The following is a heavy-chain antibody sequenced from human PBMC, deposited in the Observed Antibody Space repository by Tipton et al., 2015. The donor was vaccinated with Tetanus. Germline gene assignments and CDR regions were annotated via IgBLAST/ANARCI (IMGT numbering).Heavy chain of an antibody. J-gene: IGHJ3*02. CDR1: GGSISSGSSY. CDR3: ASVYYRGRDRAFDI. CDR2: IYYSGPT. Sequence: TLSLTCTVSGGSISSGSSYWSWIRQHPGKGLEWIGYIYYSGPTNYNPSLKSRVTISVDTSKNQFSLKLSSVTAADTAVYYCASVYYRGRDRAFDIWGQGTMVSVSS. D-gene: IGHD5-12*01. V-gene: IGHV4-31*03.